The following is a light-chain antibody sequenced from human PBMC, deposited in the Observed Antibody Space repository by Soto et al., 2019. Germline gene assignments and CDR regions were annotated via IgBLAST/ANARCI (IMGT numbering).Light chain of an antibody. CDR1: SSDVGGYNY. V-gene: IGLV2-14*01. CDR3: SSYTGSSTYV. Sequence: QSVLTQPASVSGSPGQSITISCTGTSSDVGGYNYVSWYQQHPGKAPKLMIYDVSNRPSGISNRFSGSKSGNTASLTISGLQAEDEPDYYCSSYTGSSTYVFGNGTKVXXL. J-gene: IGLJ1*01. CDR2: DVS.